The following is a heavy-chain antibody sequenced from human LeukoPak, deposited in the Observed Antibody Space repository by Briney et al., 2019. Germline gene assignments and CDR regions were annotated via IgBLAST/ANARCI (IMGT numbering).Heavy chain of an antibody. CDR1: GFNFSTYE. CDR2: ISTSGSTI. V-gene: IGHV3-48*03. J-gene: IGHJ4*02. Sequence: GDSLRLSCAASGFNFSTYEMNWVRQATGKGLECVSFISTSGSTIYYADSVMGRLTISRDNAKNSLYLQLNSLRAEDTAVYYCTRDQYCSGDSCFVGPFDQWGQGTLVTVSS. D-gene: IGHD2-15*01. CDR3: TRDQYCSGDSCFVGPFDQ.